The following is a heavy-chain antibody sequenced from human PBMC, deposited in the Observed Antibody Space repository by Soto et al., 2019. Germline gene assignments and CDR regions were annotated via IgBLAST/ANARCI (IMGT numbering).Heavy chain of an antibody. CDR3: SADLPDWGAYAFDY. V-gene: IGHV3-15*07. Sequence: EVQLVESGGGLVEPGGSLRLSCAASGFTFNGAWMNWVRQAPGKGLEWVGRVKSKIDGGTIDYAAPVKGRFTISRDYSRNTVSLQMNSLRTEDSAMYYCSADLPDWGAYAFDYWGQGTLVTVSS. CDR2: VKSKIDGGTI. CDR1: GFTFNGAW. D-gene: IGHD3-16*01. J-gene: IGHJ4*02.